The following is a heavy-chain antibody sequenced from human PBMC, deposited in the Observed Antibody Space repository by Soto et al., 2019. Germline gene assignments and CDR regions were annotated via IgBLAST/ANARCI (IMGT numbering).Heavy chain of an antibody. V-gene: IGHV3-23*01. CDR1: GFTFSSYA. CDR3: AKGATVEPYLSEYY. J-gene: IGHJ4*02. Sequence: GGALRLSCEASGFTFSSYAMTWVRQAPGKGLEWVSAISGSGNNTYYADSVKGRFTISRDNSKNTLYLQMNSLRVEDTAVYYCAKGATVEPYLSEYYWGQGTLVTVSS. D-gene: IGHD1-26*01. CDR2: ISGSGNNT.